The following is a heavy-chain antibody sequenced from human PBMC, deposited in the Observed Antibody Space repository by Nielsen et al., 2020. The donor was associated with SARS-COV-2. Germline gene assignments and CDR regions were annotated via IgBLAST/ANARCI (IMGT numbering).Heavy chain of an antibody. CDR2: IRSEANDYAT. CDR1: GFTFSGSA. D-gene: IGHD2/OR15-2a*01. CDR3: TRGLSDF. J-gene: IGHJ4*02. V-gene: IGHV3-73*01. Sequence: GGSLRLSCAVSGFTFSGSALHWVRQAPGKGLEWVGRIRSEANDYATAYAASVKGRFTISRDDSKNTAYLQMNSLKTEDTAVYYCTRGLSDFWGQGTLVTVSS.